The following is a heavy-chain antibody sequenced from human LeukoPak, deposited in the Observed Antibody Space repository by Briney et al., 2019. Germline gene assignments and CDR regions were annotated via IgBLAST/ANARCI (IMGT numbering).Heavy chain of an antibody. Sequence: GGSLRLSCAASGFTVSSNYMIWVRQAPGKGLEWVSVIYSGGRTYYVDSVKGRFTISRDISKNTLYLQMNSLRAEDTAVYYCASVLSGRGSLYPYYYHMDVWGKGTTVTISS. D-gene: IGHD3-16*01. CDR2: IYSGGRT. CDR3: ASVLSGRGSLYPYYYHMDV. J-gene: IGHJ6*03. V-gene: IGHV3-53*01. CDR1: GFTVSSNY.